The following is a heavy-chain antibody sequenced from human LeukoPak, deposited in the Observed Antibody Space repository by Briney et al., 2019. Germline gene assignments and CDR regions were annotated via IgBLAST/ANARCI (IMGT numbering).Heavy chain of an antibody. CDR3: ARVVQAAAGLRGFFDY. V-gene: IGHV4-34*01. D-gene: IGHD6-13*01. CDR2: INHSGST. Sequence: PSETLSLTCAVYGGSFSGYYWSWIRQPPGKGLEWIGEINHSGSTNYNPSLKSRVTISVDTSKNQFSLKLSSVTAADTAVYYCARVVQAAAGLRGFFDYWGQGTLVTVSS. CDR1: GGSFSGYY. J-gene: IGHJ4*02.